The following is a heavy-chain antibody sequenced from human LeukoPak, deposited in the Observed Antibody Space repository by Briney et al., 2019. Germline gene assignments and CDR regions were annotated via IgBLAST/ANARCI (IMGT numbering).Heavy chain of an antibody. CDR2: ISSSSSYI. D-gene: IGHD3-3*01. CDR1: GFTFSSYS. J-gene: IGHJ6*02. CDR3: ARDGDYDFWSGYYTAHYYYYGMDV. Sequence: GGFLRLSCAASGFTFSSYSMNWVRQAPGKGLEWVSSISSSSSYIYYADSVKGRFTISRDNAKNSLYLQMNSLRAEDTAVYYCARDGDYDFWSGYYTAHYYYYGMDVWGQGTTVTVSS. V-gene: IGHV3-21*01.